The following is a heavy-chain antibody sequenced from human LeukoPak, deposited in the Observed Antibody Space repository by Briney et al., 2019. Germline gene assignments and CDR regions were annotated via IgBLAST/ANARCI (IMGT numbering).Heavy chain of an antibody. Sequence: ASVKVSCKASGYTFTGYYMHWVRPAPGQGLEWMGWINPNSGGTNYAQKFQGRVTMTRDTSISTAYMELSRLRSDDTAVYYCARGEDYYDSSGYHFDYWGQGTLVTVSS. V-gene: IGHV1-2*02. D-gene: IGHD3-22*01. J-gene: IGHJ4*02. CDR2: INPNSGGT. CDR3: ARGEDYYDSSGYHFDY. CDR1: GYTFTGYY.